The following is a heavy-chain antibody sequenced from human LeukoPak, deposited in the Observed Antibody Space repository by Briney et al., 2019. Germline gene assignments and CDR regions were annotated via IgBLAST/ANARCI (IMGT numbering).Heavy chain of an antibody. CDR2: IHHSGST. J-gene: IGHJ5*02. CDR1: GYSISSGYY. D-gene: IGHD2-2*01. CDR3: ARDPRYIPAAIYRFDP. V-gene: IGHV4-38-2*02. Sequence: SETLSLTCTVSGYSISSGYYWGWIRQPPGKGLEWIGSIHHSGSTYYNPSLKSRVTKSVDTSKNQCSLKLSSVTAADTAVYYCARDPRYIPAAIYRFDPWGQGTLVTVSS.